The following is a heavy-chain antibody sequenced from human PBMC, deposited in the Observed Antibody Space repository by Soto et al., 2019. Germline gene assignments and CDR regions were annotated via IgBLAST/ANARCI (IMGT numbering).Heavy chain of an antibody. V-gene: IGHV3-30*18. J-gene: IGHJ6*03. CDR3: AKACRTTVTSREYYYYYMDV. CDR2: ISYDGSNK. CDR1: GFTFSSYG. D-gene: IGHD4-17*01. Sequence: QVQLVESGGGVVQPGRSLRLSCAASGFTFSSYGMHWVRQAPGKGLEWVAVISYDGSNKYYADSVKGRFTISRDNSKNTLYLQMNSLRAEDTAVYYCAKACRTTVTSREYYYYYMDVWGKGTTVTVSS.